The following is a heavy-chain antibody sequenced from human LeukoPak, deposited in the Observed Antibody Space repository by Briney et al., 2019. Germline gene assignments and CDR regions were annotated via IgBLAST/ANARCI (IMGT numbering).Heavy chain of an antibody. CDR2: ISSSSSSYI. D-gene: IGHD3-9*01. V-gene: IGHV3-21*01. CDR3: ARDLGGILTGSDY. CDR1: GFTFSSYS. Sequence: GGSLRLSCAASGFTFSSYSMNWVRQAPGKGLEWVSSISSSSSSYIYYADSVKGRFTFSRDNAKNSLYLQMNSLRAEDTAVYYCARDLGGILTGSDYWGQGTLVTVSS. J-gene: IGHJ4*02.